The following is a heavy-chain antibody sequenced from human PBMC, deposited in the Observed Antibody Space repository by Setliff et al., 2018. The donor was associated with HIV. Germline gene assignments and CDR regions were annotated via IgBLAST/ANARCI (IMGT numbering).Heavy chain of an antibody. CDR1: EFTFSSYA. D-gene: IGHD6-19*01. V-gene: IGHV3-33*08. J-gene: IGHJ4*02. CDR3: ASDQQWQAQGWGGPHY. Sequence: GGSLRLSCAASEFTFSSYAMHWVRQAPGKGLEWLALIWYDGTNKHYTDSVKGRFAISRDNSKNTLYLQMNSLRAEDTAVYYCASDQQWQAQGWGGPHYWGQGTLVTVSS. CDR2: IWYDGTNK.